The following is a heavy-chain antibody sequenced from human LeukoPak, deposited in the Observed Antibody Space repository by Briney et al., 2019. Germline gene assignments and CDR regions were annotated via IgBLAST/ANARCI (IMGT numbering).Heavy chain of an antibody. Sequence: ASVKVSCKASGYTFTGYYMHWVRQAPGQGLAWMGWINPNSGGTNYAQKFQGRVTMTRDTSISTAYMELSRLRSDDTAVYYCARESVEGDGMDVWGQGTTVTVSS. V-gene: IGHV1-2*02. CDR1: GYTFTGYY. CDR2: INPNSGGT. J-gene: IGHJ6*02. CDR3: ARESVEGDGMDV. D-gene: IGHD2-21*01.